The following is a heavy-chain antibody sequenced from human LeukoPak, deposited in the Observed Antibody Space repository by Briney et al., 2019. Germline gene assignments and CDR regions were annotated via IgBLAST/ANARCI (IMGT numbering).Heavy chain of an antibody. J-gene: IGHJ4*02. CDR3: ARAIWFGESYLDN. CDR1: GGSISSSSYY. D-gene: IGHD3-10*01. CDR2: IYYSGST. Sequence: SETLSLTCTVSGGSISSSSYYWGWIRQPPGKGLEWIGSIYYSGSTYYNPSLKSRVTISVDTSKNQFSLKLSSVTAADTAVYFCARAIWFGESYLDNWGQGTLVTVSS. V-gene: IGHV4-39*07.